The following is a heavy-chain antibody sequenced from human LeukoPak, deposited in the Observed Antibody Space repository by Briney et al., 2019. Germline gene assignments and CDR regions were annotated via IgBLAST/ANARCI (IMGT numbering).Heavy chain of an antibody. CDR2: IANDGRDK. Sequence: PGTSLRLSCAASGFTFSRYAMHWVRRAPGKGLEWVAVIANDGRDKHSTDFVKGRFTITRDNAKNTVYLQMNSLRVEDTAVYYCAKDQQIVSAKYYFDSWGQGILVTVSS. CDR3: AKDQQIVSAKYYFDS. D-gene: IGHD1/OR15-1a*01. CDR1: GFTFSRYA. V-gene: IGHV3-30*18. J-gene: IGHJ4*02.